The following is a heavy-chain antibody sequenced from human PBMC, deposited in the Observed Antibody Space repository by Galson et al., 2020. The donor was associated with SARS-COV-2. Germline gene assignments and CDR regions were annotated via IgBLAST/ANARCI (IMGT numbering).Heavy chain of an antibody. D-gene: IGHD6-19*01. V-gene: IGHV3-66*02. J-gene: IGHJ3*02. Sequence: GGSLSLSCAASGFTVSSNYMSWVRQAPGKGLEWVSVIYSGGSTYYADSVKGRFTISRDNSKNTLYLQMNSLRAEDTAVYYCARDSDSSGRKDAFDICGQGTMVTVSS. CDR1: GFTVSSNY. CDR2: IYSGGST. CDR3: ARDSDSSGRKDAFDI.